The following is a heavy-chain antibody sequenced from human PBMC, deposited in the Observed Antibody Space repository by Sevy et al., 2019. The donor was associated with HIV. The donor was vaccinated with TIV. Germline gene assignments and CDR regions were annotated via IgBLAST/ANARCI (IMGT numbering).Heavy chain of an antibody. J-gene: IGHJ3*02. CDR1: GYTFTSYA. V-gene: IGHV1-3*01. CDR3: ASVGIAVAAWESAFDI. CDR2: INAGNGNT. D-gene: IGHD6-19*01. Sequence: ASVKVSCKASGYTFTSYAMHWVRQAPGQRLEWTGWINAGNGNTKDSQKFQGRVTITRDTSASTAYMGLSSLRSEDTAVYYCASVGIAVAAWESAFDIWGQGTMVTVSS.